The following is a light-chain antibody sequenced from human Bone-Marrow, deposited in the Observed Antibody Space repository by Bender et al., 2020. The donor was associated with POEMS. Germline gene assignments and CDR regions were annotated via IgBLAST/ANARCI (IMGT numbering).Light chain of an antibody. Sequence: QSALTQPASVSGSPGESITISCTGTIGDVGDYNYVSWYQQYPGEVPKLMIYNVGNRPSGVSNRFSGSKSGNTASLTISGLQPEDEADYYCSSYATGTTPLVFGGGTRLTVL. CDR2: NVG. J-gene: IGLJ2*01. V-gene: IGLV2-14*03. CDR1: IGDVGDYNY. CDR3: SSYATGTTPLV.